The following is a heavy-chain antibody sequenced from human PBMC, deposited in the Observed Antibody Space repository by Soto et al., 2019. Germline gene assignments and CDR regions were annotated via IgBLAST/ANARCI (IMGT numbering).Heavy chain of an antibody. J-gene: IGHJ6*02. CDR3: ARASLNDYRRYYYYYYGMDV. Sequence: SETLSLTCAVYGGSFSGYYWSWIRQPPGKGLEWIGEINHSGSTNYNPSLKSRVTISVDTSKNQFSLKLSSVTAADTAVYYCARASLNDYRRYYYYYYGMDVWGQGTTVTVSS. CDR2: INHSGST. V-gene: IGHV4-34*01. D-gene: IGHD4-4*01. CDR1: GGSFSGYY.